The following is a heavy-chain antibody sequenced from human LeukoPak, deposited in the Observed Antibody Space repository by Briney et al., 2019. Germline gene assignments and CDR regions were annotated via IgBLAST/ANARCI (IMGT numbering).Heavy chain of an antibody. CDR1: GYTFTGYY. CDR3: ARDEDYYDSSGYYNRFDP. D-gene: IGHD3-22*01. Sequence: ASVKVSCKASGYTFTGYYMHWVRQAPGQGLEWMGWINPNSGGTNYAQKFQGRVTMTRDTSISTAYMELSRLRSDDTAVYYCARDEDYYDSSGYYNRFDPWGQGTLVTVSS. V-gene: IGHV1-2*02. CDR2: INPNSGGT. J-gene: IGHJ5*02.